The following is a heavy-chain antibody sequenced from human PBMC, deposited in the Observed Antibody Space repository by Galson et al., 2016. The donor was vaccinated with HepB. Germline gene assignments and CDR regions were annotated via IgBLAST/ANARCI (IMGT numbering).Heavy chain of an antibody. V-gene: IGHV3-64D*09. D-gene: IGHD1-1*01. CDR1: GFTFSNSP. Sequence: SLRLSCAASGFTFSNSPMHWVRQAPGKGLEFVSDISSNAGRAYNADSVKGRFSISRDNSRNKLYLQMSSLRTEDTVVYYCVKDNDNYLFDHWGQGTLVTVSS. CDR3: VKDNDNYLFDH. CDR2: ISSNAGRA. J-gene: IGHJ4*02.